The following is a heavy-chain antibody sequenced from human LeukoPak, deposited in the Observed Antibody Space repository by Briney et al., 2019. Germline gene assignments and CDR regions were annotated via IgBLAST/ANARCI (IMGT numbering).Heavy chain of an antibody. D-gene: IGHD2-15*01. CDR2: INPNSGGT. J-gene: IGHJ4*02. CDR3: ARATSTAATDGRDSY. CDR1: GYTFTGYY. Sequence: ASVKVPCKASGYTFTGYYMHWVRQAPGQGLEWMGWINPNSGGTNYAQKFQGRVTMTRDTSISTAYMELSRLRSDDTAVYYCARATSTAATDGRDSYWGQGTLVTVSS. V-gene: IGHV1-2*02.